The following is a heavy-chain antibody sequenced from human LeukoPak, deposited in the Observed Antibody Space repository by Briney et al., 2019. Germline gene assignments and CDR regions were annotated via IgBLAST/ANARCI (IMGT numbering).Heavy chain of an antibody. J-gene: IGHJ5*02. Sequence: GGSLRLSCAASGFTFSFYGMHWVRQAPGKGLEWVAFIRYDGSNKYYADSVKGRFTISRDNSKNTLYLQMNSLRAEDTAVYYCAREGSTWILNNWFDPWGQGTLVTVSS. CDR2: IRYDGSNK. CDR1: GFTFSFYG. V-gene: IGHV3-30*02. CDR3: AREGSTWILNNWFDP. D-gene: IGHD5-18*01.